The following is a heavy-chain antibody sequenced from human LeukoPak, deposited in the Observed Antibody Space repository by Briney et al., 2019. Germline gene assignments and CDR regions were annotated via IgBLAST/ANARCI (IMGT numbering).Heavy chain of an antibody. Sequence: KPGESLQISCQGSGYSFTSYWISWVRQLPGKGLEWMGRIDPSDSYTNYSPSFQGHVTISADKSISTAYLQWSSLKASDTAMYYCARLPIAAAGDLEYFQHWGQGTLVTVSS. CDR3: ARLPIAAAGDLEYFQH. V-gene: IGHV5-10-1*01. CDR1: GYSFTSYW. D-gene: IGHD6-13*01. J-gene: IGHJ1*01. CDR2: IDPSDSYT.